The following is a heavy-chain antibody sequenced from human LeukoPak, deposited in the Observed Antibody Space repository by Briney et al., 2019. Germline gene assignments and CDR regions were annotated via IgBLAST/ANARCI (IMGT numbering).Heavy chain of an antibody. Sequence: PGGSLRLSCAASGFTFDDYAMHWVRQAPGKGLEWASGISWNSGSIGYADSVKGRFTISRDNAKNSLYLQMNSLRAEDMALYYCAKEGIVGATGAFDIWGQGTMVTVSS. CDR2: ISWNSGSI. CDR1: GFTFDDYA. D-gene: IGHD1-26*01. V-gene: IGHV3-9*03. CDR3: AKEGIVGATGAFDI. J-gene: IGHJ3*02.